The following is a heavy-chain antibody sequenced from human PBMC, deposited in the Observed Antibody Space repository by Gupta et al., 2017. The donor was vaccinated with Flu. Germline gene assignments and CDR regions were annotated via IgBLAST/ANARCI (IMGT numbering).Heavy chain of an antibody. J-gene: IGHJ4*02. CDR3: ARSLSSSRGYFDY. CDR2: IYTSGST. D-gene: IGHD6-13*01. V-gene: IGHV4-4*07. Sequence: QVQLQASGPGLVKPSETLSLTCTVSGDSIRSYFLSWIRQPAGKGLEWIGRIYTSGSTNYNPSLKSRVTMSVDTSKNQFSLKLSSVTAADTAVYYCARSLSSSRGYFDYWGQGTLVTVSS. CDR1: GDSIRSYF.